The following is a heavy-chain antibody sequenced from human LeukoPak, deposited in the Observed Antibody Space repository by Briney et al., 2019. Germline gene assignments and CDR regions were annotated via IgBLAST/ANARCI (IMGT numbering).Heavy chain of an antibody. CDR3: AKEYSISWPYYFDY. CDR2: IRYDGSNK. CDR1: GFTFSSYG. Sequence: GSLRLSCAASGFTFSSYGMHWVRQAPGKGLEWVAFIRYDGSNKYYADSVKGRFTISRDNSKNTLYLQMNSLRPEDTAVYYCAKEYSISWPYYFDYWGQGILVTVSS. J-gene: IGHJ4*02. D-gene: IGHD6-13*01. V-gene: IGHV3-30*02.